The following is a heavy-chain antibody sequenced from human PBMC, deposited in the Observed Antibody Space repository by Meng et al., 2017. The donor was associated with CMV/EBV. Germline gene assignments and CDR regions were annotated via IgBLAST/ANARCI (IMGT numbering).Heavy chain of an antibody. D-gene: IGHD6-6*01. CDR3: AHSPSLQLVRHWFDP. V-gene: IGHV2-5*02. CDR1: GFSLSTSGVG. J-gene: IGHJ5*02. CDR2: IYWDDDK. Sequence: LQDCWSTLVNPPHTATPTCTFLGFSLSTSGVGVGWILQPPGTALKWLALIYWDDDKRYSPSLKSRLTITKDTSKNQVVLTMTNMDPVDTATYYCAHSPSLQLVRHWFDPWGQGTLVTVSS.